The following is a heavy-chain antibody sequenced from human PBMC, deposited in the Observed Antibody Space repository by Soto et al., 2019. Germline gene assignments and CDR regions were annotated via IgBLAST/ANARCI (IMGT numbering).Heavy chain of an antibody. J-gene: IGHJ4*02. CDR1: GGSIISSSYY. CDR2: IYYNGNT. D-gene: IGHD5-12*01. Sequence: SETLSLTCTFSGGSIISSSYYWGWIRQPPGKGLEWIGSIYYNGNTKYNPSLKSRVTMSVDTSKNQFSLKLISVTAADTAKYFCAREGNLGRWLQPLDFWGQGTLVTVSS. V-gene: IGHV4-39*07. CDR3: AREGNLGRWLQPLDF.